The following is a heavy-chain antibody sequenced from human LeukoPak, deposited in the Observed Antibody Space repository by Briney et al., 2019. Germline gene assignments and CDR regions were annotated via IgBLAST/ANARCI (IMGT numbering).Heavy chain of an antibody. D-gene: IGHD1-1*01. V-gene: IGHV1-18*01. CDR1: GYTFTSYG. CDR2: IIAYFGTT. CDR3: AKCSIWNGLRETCNFNY. J-gene: IGHJ4*02. Sequence: ASVKVSCRASGYTFTSYGISWVRQAPGQGLEWMGWIIAYFGTTNYAQKVQGRVTITTDTTTSTAYMELSGLSSDDTAVDYCAKCSIWNGLRETCNFNYWGQGPLVTFSS.